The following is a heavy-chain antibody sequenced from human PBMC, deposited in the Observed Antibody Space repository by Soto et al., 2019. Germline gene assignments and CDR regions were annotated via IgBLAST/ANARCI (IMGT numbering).Heavy chain of an antibody. D-gene: IGHD3-10*01. V-gene: IGHV1-46*01. CDR3: AGYGSGSYYNSHSGAFDI. Sequence: ASVKVSCKASGYTFTSYYMHWVRQAPGQGLEWMGIINPSGGSTSYAQKFQGRVTMTRDPSTSTVYMELSSLRSEDTAVYYCAGYGSGSYYNSHSGAFDIWGQGTMVTVSS. CDR2: INPSGGST. CDR1: GYTFTSYY. J-gene: IGHJ3*02.